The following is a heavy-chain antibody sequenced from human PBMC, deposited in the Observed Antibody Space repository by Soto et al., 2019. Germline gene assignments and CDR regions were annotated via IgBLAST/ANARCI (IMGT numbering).Heavy chain of an antibody. D-gene: IGHD3-16*01. J-gene: IGHJ4*02. V-gene: IGHV3-53*01. Sequence: GSLRLSCAASGXTFSSNQMSWIRQAPGKGLELVSLIYKGGNTDYADSVKGRFTVSRDDSKNTLYLQMSSLRAEDTAVYYCASATWNYGFFDYWGQGTLGTVSS. CDR3: ASATWNYGFFDY. CDR1: GXTFSSNQ. CDR2: IYKGGNT.